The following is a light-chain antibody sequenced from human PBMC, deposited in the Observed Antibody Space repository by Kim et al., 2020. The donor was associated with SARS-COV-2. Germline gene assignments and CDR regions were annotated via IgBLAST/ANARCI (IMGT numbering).Light chain of an antibody. CDR3: QENTTTPTT. J-gene: IGKJ1*01. CDR2: GAS. V-gene: IGKV3-20*01. Sequence: LSPGERANLSCRASQSRKIDLAWYQQRRGQATRLLFYGASSRASGIPDRLSGGGAGTDFTLIITTLEPEDFALYFCQENTTTPTTFGEGTKVDIK. CDR1: QSRKID.